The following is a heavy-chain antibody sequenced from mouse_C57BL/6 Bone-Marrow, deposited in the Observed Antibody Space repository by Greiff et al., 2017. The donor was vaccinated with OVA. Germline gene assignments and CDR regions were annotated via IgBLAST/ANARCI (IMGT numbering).Heavy chain of an antibody. CDR1: GYAFPSYW. D-gene: IGHD2-4*01. J-gene: IGHJ3*01. V-gene: IGHV1-55*01. CDR3: ARSLYEYYPLFAC. Sequence: QVQLKQPGAELVKPGASVKMSCEASGYAFPSYWITWVRQRPGQGLEWIGDIYPGSGSTNYNDKFKSKATLTVDTSSSTAYMQLSSLTSEDSAVYYCARSLYEYYPLFACWGHATLVTAS. CDR2: IYPGSGST.